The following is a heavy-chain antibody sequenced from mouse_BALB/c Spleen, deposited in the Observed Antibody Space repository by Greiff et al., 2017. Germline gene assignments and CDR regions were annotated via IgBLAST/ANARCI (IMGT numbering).Heavy chain of an antibody. CDR1: GFSLTGYG. V-gene: IGHV2-6-7*01. J-gene: IGHJ4*01. CDR2: IWGDGST. D-gene: IGHD1-1*01. Sequence: VQLVESGPGLVAPSQSLSITCTVSGFSLTGYGVNWVRQPPGKGLEWLGMIWGDGSTDYNSALKSRLSISKDNSKSQVFLKMNSLQTDDTARYYCARGDYYGSSLYAMDYWGQGTSVTVSS. CDR3: ARGDYYGSSLYAMDY.